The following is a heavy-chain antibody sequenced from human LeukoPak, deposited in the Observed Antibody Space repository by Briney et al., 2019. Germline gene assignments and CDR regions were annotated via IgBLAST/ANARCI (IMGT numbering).Heavy chain of an antibody. D-gene: IGHD3-10*01. CDR2: IYYSGST. CDR1: GGSISSSSYY. Sequence: SETLSLTCTVSGGSISSSSYYWGWIRQPPGKGLEWIGSIYYSGSTYYNPSLKSRVTISVDTSKNQFSLKLSSVTAADTAVYYCARQDMEFGELKFDYWGQGTLVTVSS. V-gene: IGHV4-39*01. J-gene: IGHJ4*02. CDR3: ARQDMEFGELKFDY.